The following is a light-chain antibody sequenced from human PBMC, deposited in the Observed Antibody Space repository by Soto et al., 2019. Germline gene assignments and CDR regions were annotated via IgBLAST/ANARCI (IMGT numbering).Light chain of an antibody. CDR2: GAS. Sequence: EIVMTQSPATLSVSPGERATLSCRASQIVSSNLAWYQQKPGQAPRLLIYGASTRATGIPARFSGSGSGTEYTLTISSLQSEDFAVYYGQQYNNWPRTFGQGTKVEIK. CDR1: QIVSSN. J-gene: IGKJ1*01. V-gene: IGKV3-15*01. CDR3: QQYNNWPRT.